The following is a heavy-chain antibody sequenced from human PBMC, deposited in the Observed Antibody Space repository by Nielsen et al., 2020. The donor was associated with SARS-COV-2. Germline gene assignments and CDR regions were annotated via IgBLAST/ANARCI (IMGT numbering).Heavy chain of an antibody. CDR3: ARVLGGGVLGY. CDR1: GFTFSSYS. V-gene: IGHV3-21*01. J-gene: IGHJ4*02. CDR2: ISSSSSYI. D-gene: IGHD1-26*01. Sequence: GESLKISCAASGFTFSSYSMNWVRQAPGKGLEWVSSISSSSSYIYYADSVKGRFTISRDNAKNSLYLQMNSLRAEDTAVYYCARVLGGGVLGYWGQGTLVTVSS.